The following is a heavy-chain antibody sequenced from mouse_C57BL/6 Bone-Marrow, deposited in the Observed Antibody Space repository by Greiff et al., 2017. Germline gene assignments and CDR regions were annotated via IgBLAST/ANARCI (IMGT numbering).Heavy chain of an antibody. J-gene: IGHJ4*01. Sequence: QVQLQQPGAELVRPGTSVKVSCKASGYAFTNYLIEWVKQRPGQGLEWIGVINPGNGGTNYNGKFKGKATLTADKSSSTAYMQLSSLTCEDSAVYFCARDRGDYDEYYYAMDYWGQGTSVTVSS. CDR2: INPGNGGT. CDR1: GYAFTNYL. V-gene: IGHV1-54*01. D-gene: IGHD2-4*01. CDR3: ARDRGDYDEYYYAMDY.